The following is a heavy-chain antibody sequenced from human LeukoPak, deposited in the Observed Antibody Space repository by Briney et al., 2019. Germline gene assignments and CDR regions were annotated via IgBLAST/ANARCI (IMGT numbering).Heavy chain of an antibody. D-gene: IGHD1-26*01. CDR2: IYTSGYT. CDR3: AKLSGSYYYYYMDV. J-gene: IGHJ6*03. V-gene: IGHV4-4*07. CDR1: GGSISTYY. Sequence: SETLSLTCTVSGGSISTYYWSWIRQPAGKGLEWIGRIYTSGYTNYNPSLKSRVTMSVDTSKNQFSLKLNSVTAADTAVYYCAKLSGSYYYYYMDVWGKGTTVTVSS.